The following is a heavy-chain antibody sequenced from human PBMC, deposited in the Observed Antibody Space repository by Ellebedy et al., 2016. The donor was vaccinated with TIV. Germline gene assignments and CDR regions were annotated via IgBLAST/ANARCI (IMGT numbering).Heavy chain of an antibody. Sequence: PGGSLRLSCAASGFIISGDWMSWVRQAPGKGLEWVAHINPDGSAEYYVDSVKGRFTIPRDNSKDTLFLQMNSLRAEDTGIYFCARDPVGVGPAFDVWGQGTRVTVSS. CDR3: ARDPVGVGPAFDV. D-gene: IGHD4-23*01. CDR2: INPDGSAE. V-gene: IGHV3-7*03. J-gene: IGHJ3*01. CDR1: GFIISGDW.